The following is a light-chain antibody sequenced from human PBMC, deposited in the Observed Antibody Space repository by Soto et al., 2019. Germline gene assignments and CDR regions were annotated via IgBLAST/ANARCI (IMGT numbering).Light chain of an antibody. V-gene: IGLV2-8*01. CDR2: EVT. CDR3: SSYAGTNNAL. Sequence: QSALTQPPSASGSPGQSVTISCTGSSSDVGGYNYVSWYQQYPGKAPKLMIYEVTKRPSWVPDRFSGSKSGNTASLTVSGIQPEDEADYYCSSYAGTNNALFGGGTNLTVL. J-gene: IGLJ2*01. CDR1: SSDVGGYNY.